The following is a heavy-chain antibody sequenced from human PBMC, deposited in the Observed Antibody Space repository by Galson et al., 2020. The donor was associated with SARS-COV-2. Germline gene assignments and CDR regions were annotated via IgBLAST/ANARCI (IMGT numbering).Heavy chain of an antibody. CDR3: VKEGGSYAYYYYGMDV. CDR2: ISYDGSSE. J-gene: IGHJ6*02. D-gene: IGHD3-16*01. Sequence: GGSLRLSCAASGFPFSSYGMYWVRQAPGKGLEWVALISYDGSSESYGDSVKGRVTISRDNSKNTLYLQVNSLRPEDTAVYYCVKEGGSYAYYYYGMDVWGLGTTVTVSS. V-gene: IGHV3-30*18. CDR1: GFPFSSYG.